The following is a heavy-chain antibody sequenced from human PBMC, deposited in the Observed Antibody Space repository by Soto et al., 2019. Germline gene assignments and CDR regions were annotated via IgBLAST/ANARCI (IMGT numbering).Heavy chain of an antibody. J-gene: IGHJ4*02. V-gene: IGHV4-34*01. CDR1: GGSFSGYY. CDR2: INHSGST. D-gene: IGHD3-22*01. Sequence: SETLSLTCAVYGGSFSGYYWSWIRQPPGKGLEWIGEINHSGSTNYNPSLKSRVTISVDTSKNQFSLKLSSVTAADTAVYYCARGSGDSSGYYFRRNYFDHWGQGTLVTVS. CDR3: ARGSGDSSGYYFRRNYFDH.